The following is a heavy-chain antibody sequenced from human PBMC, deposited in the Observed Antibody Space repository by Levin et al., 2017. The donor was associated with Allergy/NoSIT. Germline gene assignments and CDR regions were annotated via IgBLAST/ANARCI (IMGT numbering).Heavy chain of an antibody. CDR3: ARDKARDTSGWRDYGLDV. Sequence: SETLSLTCTVSGYLMTSGGGYYWTWIRQQPGKGLEWLGYKDDSGRSHYNPSLMSRLIILMDTSKNQFSLYLKSVTAADTAVYYCARDKARDTSGWRDYGLDVWGQGATVSVPS. CDR1: GYLMTSGGGYY. CDR2: KDDSGRS. V-gene: IGHV4-31*03. J-gene: IGHJ6*02. D-gene: IGHD3-3*01.